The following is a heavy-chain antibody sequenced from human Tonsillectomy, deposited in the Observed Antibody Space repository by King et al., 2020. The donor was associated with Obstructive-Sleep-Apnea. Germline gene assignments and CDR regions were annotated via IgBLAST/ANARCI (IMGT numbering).Heavy chain of an antibody. J-gene: IGHJ4*02. CDR1: GYTFTNYG. Sequence: QLVQSGAEVKKPGASVKVSCKTSGYTFTNYGISWVRQAPGQGLEWMGWISAYNGHTYYAQKLQGRVTMTTDTSTSTAYMEVKSLTSDDTAVYYCARPARGQWLVQVRRYFDYWGQGTLVTVSS. CDR3: ARPARGQWLVQVRRYFDY. V-gene: IGHV1-18*01. D-gene: IGHD6-19*01. CDR2: ISAYNGHT.